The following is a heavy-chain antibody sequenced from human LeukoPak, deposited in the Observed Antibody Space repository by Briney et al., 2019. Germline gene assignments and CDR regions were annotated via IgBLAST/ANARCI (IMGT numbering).Heavy chain of an antibody. V-gene: IGHV3-23*01. J-gene: IGHJ4*02. CDR2: ISGRGDST. CDR3: AKDPTAGWGYGGNRHYFDY. CDR1: GFTFSSHA. Sequence: GGSLRLSCAASGFTFSSHAMSWVRQAPGKGLEWVSGISGRGDSTVYADSVKGRFTISRDNSGNTLFLQMNSLRAEDTAVFYCAKDPTAGWGYGGNRHYFDYWGQGTLVTVSS. D-gene: IGHD4-23*01.